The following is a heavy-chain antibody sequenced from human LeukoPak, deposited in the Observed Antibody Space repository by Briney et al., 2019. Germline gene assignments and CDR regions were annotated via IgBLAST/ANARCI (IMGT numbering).Heavy chain of an antibody. V-gene: IGHV3-9*01. D-gene: IGHD3-3*01. Sequence: PGRSLRLSCAASGFTFDDYAMHWVRQAPGKGLEWVSGISWNSGSIGYADSVKGRFTISRDNAKNSLYLQMNSLRAEDTALYYCAKGVTIFGVVAGPIGDWGQGTLVTVSS. CDR1: GFTFDDYA. CDR2: ISWNSGSI. J-gene: IGHJ4*02. CDR3: AKGVTIFGVVAGPIGD.